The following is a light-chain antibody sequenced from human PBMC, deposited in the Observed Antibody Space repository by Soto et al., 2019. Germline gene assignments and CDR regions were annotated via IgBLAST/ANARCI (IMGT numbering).Light chain of an antibody. CDR2: GAS. V-gene: IGKV3-20*01. Sequence: EIVFTQSPGTLSLSPGERATLSCRASQSVSSSYLAWYQQKPGQAPRLLIYGASSRATGIPDRFSGSGSGTGFTLTISRLEPEDFAVDYCQQYGSSPPWTFGQGTKVEIK. CDR1: QSVSSSY. J-gene: IGKJ1*01. CDR3: QQYGSSPPWT.